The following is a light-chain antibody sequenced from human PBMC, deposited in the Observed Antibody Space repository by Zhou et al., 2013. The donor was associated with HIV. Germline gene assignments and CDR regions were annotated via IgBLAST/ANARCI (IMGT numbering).Light chain of an antibody. Sequence: AIRLTQSPSSLSASTGDRVNITCRASQDIGNYVAWYHQRPGSAPKLLISSASTLQSDVPSRFSGSGSGTDFTLTIACLQSEDFATYYCQHTFTTPITFGGGTRVEIK. CDR1: QDIGNY. J-gene: IGKJ4*01. V-gene: IGKV1-8*01. CDR2: SAS. CDR3: QHTFTTPIT.